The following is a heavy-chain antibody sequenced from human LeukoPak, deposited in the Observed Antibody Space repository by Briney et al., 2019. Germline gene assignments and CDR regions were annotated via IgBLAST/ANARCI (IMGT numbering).Heavy chain of an antibody. Sequence: PSETLSLTCTVSGGSISSSSHYWGWIRQPPGKGLEWIGSIYYSGSTYYNPSLKSRVTISVDTSKNQFSLKLSSVTAADTAVYYCARLTTVTYYYYMDVWGKGITVTVSS. CDR1: GGSISSSSHY. CDR2: IYYSGST. D-gene: IGHD4-17*01. V-gene: IGHV4-39*01. J-gene: IGHJ6*03. CDR3: ARLTTVTYYYYMDV.